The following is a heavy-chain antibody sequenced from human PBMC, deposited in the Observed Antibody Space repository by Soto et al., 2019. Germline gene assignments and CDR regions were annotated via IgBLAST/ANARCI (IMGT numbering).Heavy chain of an antibody. CDR3: ASGSGRSHFDY. CDR1: GGSISSRDSY. D-gene: IGHD6-25*01. Sequence: SETLSLTCTVSGGSISSRDSYWGWIRQPPGKGLEWIGSFHYSGSTYYNPSLKSRVTISVDTSKNQLSLRVTSVTAADTAVYSCASGSGRSHFDYWGQGTLVTVSS. CDR2: FHYSGST. V-gene: IGHV4-39*01. J-gene: IGHJ4*02.